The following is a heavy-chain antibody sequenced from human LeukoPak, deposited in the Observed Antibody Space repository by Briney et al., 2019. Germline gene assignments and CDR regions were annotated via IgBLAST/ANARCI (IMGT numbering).Heavy chain of an antibody. Sequence: GASVKASCKASGYTFTGYYMHWVRQAPGQGLEWMGWINPNSGGTNYAQKFQGRVTMTRDTSISTAYMELSRLRSDDTAVYYCARQALAGYSYDTKYYYYMDVWGKGTTVTISS. V-gene: IGHV1-2*02. CDR2: INPNSGGT. D-gene: IGHD5-18*01. CDR1: GYTFTGYY. J-gene: IGHJ6*03. CDR3: ARQALAGYSYDTKYYYYMDV.